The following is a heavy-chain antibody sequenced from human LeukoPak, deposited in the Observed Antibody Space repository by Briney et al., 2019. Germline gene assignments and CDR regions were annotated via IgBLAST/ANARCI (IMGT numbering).Heavy chain of an antibody. J-gene: IGHJ4*02. V-gene: IGHV3-33*01. CDR3: ARDFSRRSWQQLVIGY. CDR1: GFTFSSYG. Sequence: GGSLRLSCAASGFTFSSYGMHWVRQAPGKGLEWVAVIWYDGSNKYYADSVKGRFTISRDNSKNTLYLQMNSLRAEDTAVYYCARDFSRRSWQQLVIGYWGQGTLVTVSS. D-gene: IGHD6-13*01. CDR2: IWYDGSNK.